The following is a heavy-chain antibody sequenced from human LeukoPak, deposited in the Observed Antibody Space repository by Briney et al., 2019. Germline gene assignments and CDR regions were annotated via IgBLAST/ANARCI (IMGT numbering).Heavy chain of an antibody. CDR1: GGSISTYY. Sequence: SETLSLTCTLSGGSISTYYWSWVRQPPGKGLEWIGYIYYTGSTDYNPSLKSRVTMSVDTSKNQFSLKLSSVTAADTAVYYCARLELRYSSGWYAFDYWGQGTLVTVSS. D-gene: IGHD6-19*01. CDR3: ARLELRYSSGWYAFDY. V-gene: IGHV4-59*12. CDR2: IYYTGST. J-gene: IGHJ4*02.